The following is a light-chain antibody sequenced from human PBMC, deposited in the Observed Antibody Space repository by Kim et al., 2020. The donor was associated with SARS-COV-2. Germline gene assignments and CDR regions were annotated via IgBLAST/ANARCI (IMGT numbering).Light chain of an antibody. J-gene: IGLJ2*01. CDR2: QNN. CDR3: AAFDDSMNGHVV. V-gene: IGLV1-47*01. Sequence: QRVTISCSGSTYNIGSNYVYWYQQFPGTAPKLLIYQNNQRPSGVPDRFSGSKSGTSASLAICGLRSEDEADYYCAAFDDSMNGHVVFGGGTKVTVL. CDR1: TYNIGSNY.